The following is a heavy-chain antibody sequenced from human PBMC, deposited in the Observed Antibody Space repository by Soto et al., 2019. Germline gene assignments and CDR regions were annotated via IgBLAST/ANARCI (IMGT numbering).Heavy chain of an antibody. CDR3: ARGGGSPDY. CDR2: IKQDGSEK. V-gene: IGHV3-7*04. CDR1: GFTFSSYW. J-gene: IGHJ4*02. Sequence: EVQLLESGGGLVQPGGSLRLSYAASGFTFSSYWMSWVRQAPGKGLEWVASIKQDGSEKYYVDSVKGRFTISRDNAKNSLYLQMNSLRAEDTAVYYYARGGGSPDYWGQGTLVTVSS. D-gene: IGHD1-26*01.